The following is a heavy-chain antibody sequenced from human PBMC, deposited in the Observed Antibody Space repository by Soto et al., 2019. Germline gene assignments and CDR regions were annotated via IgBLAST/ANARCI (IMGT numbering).Heavy chain of an antibody. CDR3: ARDYGDYYYYGMDV. J-gene: IGHJ6*02. Sequence: LSLTCTVSGGSISSGGYYWSWIRQHPGKGLEWIGYIYYSGSTYYNPSLKSRVTISVDTSKNQFSLKLSSVTAADTAVYYCARDYGDYYYYGMDVWGPGTKVTVYS. D-gene: IGHD4-17*01. CDR1: GGSISSGGYY. V-gene: IGHV4-31*03. CDR2: IYYSGST.